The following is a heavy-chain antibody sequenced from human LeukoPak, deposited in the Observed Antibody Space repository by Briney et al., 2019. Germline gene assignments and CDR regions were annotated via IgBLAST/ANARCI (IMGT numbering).Heavy chain of an antibody. Sequence: SETLSLTCTVSGGSISSYYWSWIRQPPGKGLEWLGYISYSGSTNYNPSLKSRVTIPVDTSKNQFSLKLNSVTAADTAVYYCAREQSGTTHPRTYYFDYWGQGTLVTVSS. J-gene: IGHJ4*02. CDR1: GGSISSYY. CDR2: ISYSGST. V-gene: IGHV4-59*01. D-gene: IGHD1-1*01. CDR3: AREQSGTTHPRTYYFDY.